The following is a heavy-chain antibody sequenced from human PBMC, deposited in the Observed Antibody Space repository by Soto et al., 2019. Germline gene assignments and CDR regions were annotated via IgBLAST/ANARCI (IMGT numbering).Heavy chain of an antibody. Sequence: SATLSVTCADPGGSISRSYGRGWVRQPPGKGLEWIGEIYHSGSTNYNTSLKSRVTISVDKSKNQFSLKVTSVTAADTAVYYCARVSGSYYYGMDVWGQGTTVS. CDR1: GGSISRSYG. V-gene: IGHV4-4*02. CDR2: IYHSGST. J-gene: IGHJ6*02. CDR3: ARVSGSYYYGMDV.